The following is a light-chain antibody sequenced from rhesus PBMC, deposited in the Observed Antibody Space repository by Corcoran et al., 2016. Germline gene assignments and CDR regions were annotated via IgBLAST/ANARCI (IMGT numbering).Light chain of an antibody. V-gene: IGKV1-32*02. CDR3: QQGHSTPWT. Sequence: DIQMSQSPSSLSASVGDRVTITCRASQDISSYLNWYQQKPVKAPKLLIYYANSLASGVPSMFSGSGSGTDYTLTISSLQPEDFATYYCQQGHSTPWTFGQGTKVEIK. CDR1: QDISSY. J-gene: IGKJ1*01. CDR2: YAN.